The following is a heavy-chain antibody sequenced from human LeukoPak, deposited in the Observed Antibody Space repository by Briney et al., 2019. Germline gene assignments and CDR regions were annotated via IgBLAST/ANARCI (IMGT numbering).Heavy chain of an antibody. J-gene: IGHJ4*02. D-gene: IGHD4-23*01. CDR3: ARDHYGSNSLDY. CDR1: GFTFSDYC. V-gene: IGHV3-11*04. Sequence: GGSLRLSCAASGFTFSDYCMSWVRQAPGKGLEWLSYISRRGNTIYYAGSVRGRFTVSRDNAQNSLYLQMNSLRAEDTAVYYCARDHYGSNSLDYWGQGTLVTVSS. CDR2: ISRRGNTI.